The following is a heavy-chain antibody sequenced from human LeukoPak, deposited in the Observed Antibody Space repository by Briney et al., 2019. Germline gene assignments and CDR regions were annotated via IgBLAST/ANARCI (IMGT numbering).Heavy chain of an antibody. CDR3: ARELSGGWFDP. V-gene: IGHV4-31*03. J-gene: IGHJ5*02. CDR2: IYYSGST. Sequence: SETLSLTCTVSGGSISSGGYYWSWIRQHPGKGLEWIGYIYYSGSTYYNPSLKSRGTISVDTSENQFSLELSSVTAADTAVYYCARELSGGWFDPWGQGTLVTVSS. CDR1: GGSISSGGYY. D-gene: IGHD3-10*01.